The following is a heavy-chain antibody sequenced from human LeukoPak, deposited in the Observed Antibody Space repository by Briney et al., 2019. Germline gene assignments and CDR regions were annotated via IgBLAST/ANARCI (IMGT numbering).Heavy chain of an antibody. D-gene: IGHD5-24*01. V-gene: IGHV3-7*01. CDR3: ARADGYGRF. Sequence: GGSLRLSCAGSGFTFSNFWVSWVRQAPGKGLEWVANINKDGSEKHYVDSVKGRFTISRDNADNSLYMQMNTLRAEDTAVYYCARADGYGRFWGQGTLVTVSS. CDR2: INKDGSEK. CDR1: GFTFSNFW. J-gene: IGHJ4*02.